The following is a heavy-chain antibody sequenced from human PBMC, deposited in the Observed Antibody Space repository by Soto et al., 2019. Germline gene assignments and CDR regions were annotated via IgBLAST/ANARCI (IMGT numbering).Heavy chain of an antibody. J-gene: IGHJ4*02. Sequence: QVHLVQSGAEVKKPGASVKVSCKASGYTFTSYGITWVRQAPGQGLEGMGWISARNVNTVYAQKLQGRVIVDRDTTAIKAHMERRSLRSDDAAVYDWERGRYVDYWGQGALVTVSS. CDR1: GYTFTSYG. CDR2: ISARNVNT. CDR3: ERGRYVDY. D-gene: IGHD1-1*01. V-gene: IGHV1-18*01.